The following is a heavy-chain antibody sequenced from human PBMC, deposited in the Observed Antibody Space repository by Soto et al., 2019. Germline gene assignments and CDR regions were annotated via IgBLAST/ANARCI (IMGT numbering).Heavy chain of an antibody. D-gene: IGHD2-2*01. CDR1: GGSISSYY. CDR3: ARDEVVPAAYRYYYYGMDV. J-gene: IGHJ6*02. V-gene: IGHV4-59*01. CDR2: IYYSGST. Sequence: SETLSLTCTVSGGSISSYYWSWIRQHPGKGLEWIGYIYYSGSTNYNPSLKSRVTISVDTSKNQFSLKLSSVTAADTAVYYCARDEVVPAAYRYYYYGMDVWGQGTTVTVSS.